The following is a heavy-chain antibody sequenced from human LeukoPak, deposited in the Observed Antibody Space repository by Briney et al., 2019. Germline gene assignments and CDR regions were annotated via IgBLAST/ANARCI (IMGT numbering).Heavy chain of an antibody. Sequence: ASVKVSGKASGYTFTGYYTHWVRQAPGQGLEWMGWINPNSGGTNYAQKFQGRVTMTRDTSISTAYMELSRLRSDDTAVYYCARDVWGHDAFDIWGQGTMVTVSS. CDR1: GYTFTGYY. D-gene: IGHD3-16*01. V-gene: IGHV1-2*02. CDR2: INPNSGGT. CDR3: ARDVWGHDAFDI. J-gene: IGHJ3*02.